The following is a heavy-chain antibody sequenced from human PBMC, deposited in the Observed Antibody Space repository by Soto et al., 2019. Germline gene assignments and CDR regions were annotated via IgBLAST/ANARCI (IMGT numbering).Heavy chain of an antibody. V-gene: IGHV4-34*01. CDR1: GGSFSGYY. CDR3: EKAMNCSSISGYSSDI. J-gene: IGHJ6*04. Sequence: PSETLSLTSAVYGGSFSGYYWSWIRQPPGKGLEWIGEINHSGSTNYNPSLKSRVTISVDTSKNQFSLKLSSVTAADTAVYYCEKAMNCSSISGYSSDIWGKGTMVTVSS. CDR2: INHSGST. D-gene: IGHD2-2*01.